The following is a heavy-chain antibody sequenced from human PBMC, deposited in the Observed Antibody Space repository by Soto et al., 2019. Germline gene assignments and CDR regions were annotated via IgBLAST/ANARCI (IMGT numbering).Heavy chain of an antibody. J-gene: IGHJ6*03. CDR2: ISSSGSTI. CDR1: GFTFSDYY. D-gene: IGHD3-9*01. CDR3: ARDFSVTRNATDGFAAKDYDILTGYYYYYYYMDV. Sequence: GGSLRLSCAASGFTFSDYYMSWIRQAPGKGLEWVSYISSSGSTIYYADSVKGRFTISRDNAKNSLYLQMNSLRAEDTAVYYCARDFSVTRNATDGFAAKDYDILTGYYYYYYYMDVWGKGTTVTVSS. V-gene: IGHV3-11*01.